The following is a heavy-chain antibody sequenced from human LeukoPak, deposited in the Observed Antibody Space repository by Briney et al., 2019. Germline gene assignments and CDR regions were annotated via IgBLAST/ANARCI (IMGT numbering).Heavy chain of an antibody. D-gene: IGHD6-6*01. CDR1: GYTFTSYY. V-gene: IGHV1-46*01. J-gene: IGHJ5*02. CDR3: ARGSSNIAARNSCYDT. Sequence: ASVKVSCKASGYTFTSYYMHWVRQAPGQGLEWMGIINPSGGSTSYAQKFQGRVTMTRDTSTSTAYMQLNSLRSEDTPVYYFARGSSNIAARNSCYDTCGQGKLATVSS. CDR2: INPSGGST.